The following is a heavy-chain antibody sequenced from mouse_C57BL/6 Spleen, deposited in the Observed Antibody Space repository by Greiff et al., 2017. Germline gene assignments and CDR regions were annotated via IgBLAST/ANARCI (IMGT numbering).Heavy chain of an antibody. D-gene: IGHD2-4*01. V-gene: IGHV1-64*01. CDR3: ARAGDYDYDDYYAMDY. Sequence: QVQLQQSGAELVKPGASVKLSCKASGYTFTSYWMHWVKQRPGQGLEWIGMIHPNSGSTNYNEKFKSKATLTVDKSSSTAYMQRSSLTSEDSAVYFYARAGDYDYDDYYAMDYWGQGTSVTVSS. CDR1: GYTFTSYW. J-gene: IGHJ4*01. CDR2: IHPNSGST.